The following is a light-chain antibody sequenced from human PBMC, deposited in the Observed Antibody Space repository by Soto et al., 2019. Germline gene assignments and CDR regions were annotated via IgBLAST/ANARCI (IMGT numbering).Light chain of an antibody. CDR3: SSYTSSSTLV. CDR1: SSDVGGYNY. CDR2: DVS. Sequence: SALTQPASVSVSPGQSITISCTGTSSDVGGYNYVSWYQQHPGKAPKHMIYDVSNRPSGVSNRFSGSKSGNTASLTISGLQAEDEADYYCSSYTSSSTLVFGTGTKVTVL. V-gene: IGLV2-14*01. J-gene: IGLJ1*01.